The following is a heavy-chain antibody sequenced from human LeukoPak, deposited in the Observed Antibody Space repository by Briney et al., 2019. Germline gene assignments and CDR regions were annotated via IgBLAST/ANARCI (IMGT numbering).Heavy chain of an antibody. V-gene: IGHV1-69*05. CDR3: AGSSGYYYRDASEIDY. J-gene: IGHJ4*02. CDR2: IIPIFGTA. D-gene: IGHD3-22*01. Sequence: SVKVSCKASGGTFSSYAISWVRQAPGQGLEWMGRIIPIFGTANYAQKFQGRVTITTDESTSTAYMELSSLRSEDTAVHYCAGSSGYYYRDASEIDYWGQGTLVTVSS. CDR1: GGTFSSYA.